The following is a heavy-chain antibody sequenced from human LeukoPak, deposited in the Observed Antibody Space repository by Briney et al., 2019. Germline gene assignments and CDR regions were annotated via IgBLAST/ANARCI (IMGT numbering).Heavy chain of an antibody. Sequence: ASVKVSCKASGYTFTGYYMHWVRQTPGQALEWMGWINPNSGGTNYAQKFQGRVTMTRDTSISTAYMELSRLRSDDTAASYCANTKVGALDIWGHGTMVTVSS. D-gene: IGHD3-10*02. CDR2: INPNSGGT. CDR1: GYTFTGYY. J-gene: IGHJ3*02. CDR3: ANTKVGALDI. V-gene: IGHV1-2*02.